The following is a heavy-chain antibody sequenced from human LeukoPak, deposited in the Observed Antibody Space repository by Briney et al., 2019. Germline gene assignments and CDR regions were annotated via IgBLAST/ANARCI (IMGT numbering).Heavy chain of an antibody. CDR1: GFTFSSYG. CDR2: ISYDGSNK. D-gene: IGHD3-16*01. CDR3: AKGGSNYYYYGMDV. V-gene: IGHV3-30*18. J-gene: IGHJ6*04. Sequence: GVSLRLSCAASGFTFSSYGMHWVRQAPGKGLEWVAVISYDGSNKYYADSVKGRFTISRDNSKNTLYLQMNSLRAEDTAVYYCAKGGSNYYYYGMDVWGKGTTVTVSS.